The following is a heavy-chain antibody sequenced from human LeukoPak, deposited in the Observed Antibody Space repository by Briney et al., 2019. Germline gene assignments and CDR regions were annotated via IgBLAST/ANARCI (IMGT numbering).Heavy chain of an antibody. CDR3: AKSKRVLRYFGGFDP. CDR1: GFTFSSYG. V-gene: IGHV3-30*18. J-gene: IGHJ5*02. Sequence: GGSLRLSCAASGFTFSSYGMHWVRQAPGKGLEWVAVISYDGSNKYYADSVKGRFTISRDNSKNTLYLQMNSLRVEDTAVYYCAKSKRVLRYFGGFDPWGQGTLVTVSS. CDR2: ISYDGSNK. D-gene: IGHD3-9*01.